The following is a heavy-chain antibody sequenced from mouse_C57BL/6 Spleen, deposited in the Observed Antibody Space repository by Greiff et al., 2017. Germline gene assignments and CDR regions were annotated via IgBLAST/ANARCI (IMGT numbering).Heavy chain of an antibody. CDR2: IRSKSNNYAI. D-gene: IGHD2-10*01. V-gene: IGHV10-1*01. CDR1: GFSFNTYA. CDR3: VRIPSYYGNYGAMDY. J-gene: IGHJ4*01. Sequence: VASGGGLVQPKGSLQLSCAASGFSFNTYAMNWVRQAPGTGLEWVARIRSKSNNYAIYSADSVKDRFTISRDDAQSMLYLQMNNLKTEYTAMYYYVRIPSYYGNYGAMDYWGQGTSVTVSS.